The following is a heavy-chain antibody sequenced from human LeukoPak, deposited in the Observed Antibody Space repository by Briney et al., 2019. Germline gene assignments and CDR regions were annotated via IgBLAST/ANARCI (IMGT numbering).Heavy chain of an antibody. Sequence: GGSLRLSCAASGFTFSDYYMSWIRQAPGKGLEWVSYISSSGSTIYYADSVKGRLTISRGNAKNSLYLQMNSLRAEDTAVYYCARADSSDAFDIWGQGTMVTVSS. J-gene: IGHJ3*02. CDR3: ARADSSDAFDI. CDR2: ISSSGSTI. V-gene: IGHV3-11*01. CDR1: GFTFSDYY. D-gene: IGHD3-22*01.